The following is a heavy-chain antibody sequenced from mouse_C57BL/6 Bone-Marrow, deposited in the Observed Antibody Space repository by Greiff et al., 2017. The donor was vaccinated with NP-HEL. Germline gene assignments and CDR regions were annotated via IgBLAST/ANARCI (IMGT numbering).Heavy chain of an antibody. J-gene: IGHJ3*01. CDR3: ARSKLNWEQGFAY. V-gene: IGHV1-55*01. Sequence: QVQLQQPGAELVKPGASVKMSCKASGYTFTSYWITWVKQRPGQGLEWIGDIYPGSGSTNYNEKFKSKATLTVDTSSSTADMQLSSLTSEDSAVYYCARSKLNWEQGFAYWCQGTLVTVSA. CDR1: GYTFTSYW. D-gene: IGHD4-1*01. CDR2: IYPGSGST.